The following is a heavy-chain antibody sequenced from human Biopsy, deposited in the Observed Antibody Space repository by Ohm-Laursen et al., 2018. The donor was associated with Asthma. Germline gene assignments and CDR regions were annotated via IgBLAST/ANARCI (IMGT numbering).Heavy chain of an antibody. V-gene: IGHV3-30*03. CDR3: ARYYYDSSGYYYDHFDY. Sequence: SLRLSCAASGFTFTSYGMHWVRQAPGKGLEWVAVISYDGSYKYYTDSVKGRFTISRDNSKNTLFLQMNSLRLEDTAVYYCARYYYDSSGYYYDHFDYWGQGTLVTVSS. CDR2: ISYDGSYK. J-gene: IGHJ4*02. CDR1: GFTFTSYG. D-gene: IGHD3-22*01.